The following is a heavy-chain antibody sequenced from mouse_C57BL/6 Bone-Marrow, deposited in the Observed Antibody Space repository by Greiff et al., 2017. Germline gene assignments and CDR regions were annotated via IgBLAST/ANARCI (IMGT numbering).Heavy chain of an antibody. CDR1: GFNIKDDY. V-gene: IGHV14-4*01. Sequence: EVKLMESGAELVRPGASVKLSCTASGFNIKDDYMHWVKQRPEQGLEWIGWIDPENGDTEYASKFQGKATITADTSSNTAYLQLSSLTSEDTAVYYCTTTPETSLDYWGQGTTLTVSS. CDR2: IDPENGDT. J-gene: IGHJ2*01. CDR3: TTTPETSLDY.